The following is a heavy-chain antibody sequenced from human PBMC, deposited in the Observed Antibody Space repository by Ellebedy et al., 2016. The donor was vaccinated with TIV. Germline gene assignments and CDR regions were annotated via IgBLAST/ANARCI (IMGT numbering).Heavy chain of an antibody. J-gene: IGHJ4*02. Sequence: GESLKISXAASGFTFSSYAMHWVRQAPGKGLEWVAVISYDGSNKYYADSVKGRFTISRDNSKNTLYLQMNSLRAEDTAVYYCARDYYYDSSGYRRMDYWGQGTLVTVSS. CDR3: ARDYYYDSSGYRRMDY. V-gene: IGHV3-30-3*01. D-gene: IGHD3-22*01. CDR1: GFTFSSYA. CDR2: ISYDGSNK.